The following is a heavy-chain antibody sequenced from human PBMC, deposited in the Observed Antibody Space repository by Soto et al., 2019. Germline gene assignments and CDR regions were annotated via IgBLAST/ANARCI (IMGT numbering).Heavy chain of an antibody. D-gene: IGHD1-7*01. CDR3: TRQISGTSGFDY. CDR1: SGSISSSNW. V-gene: IGHV4-4*02. Sequence: QVQLQESGPGLVKPSGTLSLTCAVSSGSISSSNWWSWVRQPPGKGLEWIGEIYHSGSTNYNPSFRSRVTISVDKAKNQFALNLNSVTAADTAVYYCTRQISGTSGFDYWGQGTLVTVSS. CDR2: IYHSGST. J-gene: IGHJ4*02.